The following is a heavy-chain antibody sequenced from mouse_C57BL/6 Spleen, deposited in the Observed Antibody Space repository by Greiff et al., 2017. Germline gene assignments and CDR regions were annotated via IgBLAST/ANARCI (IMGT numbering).Heavy chain of an antibody. D-gene: IGHD2-2*01. CDR3: ARSTMVTTGFAY. Sequence: DVQLVESGGGLVKPGGSLKLSCAASGFTFSDYGMHWVRQAPEKGLEWVAYISSGSSTIYYADTVKGRFTISRDNAKNTLFLQMTSLRSEDTAMYYCARSTMVTTGFAYWGQGTLVTVSA. CDR2: ISSGSSTI. V-gene: IGHV5-17*01. J-gene: IGHJ3*01. CDR1: GFTFSDYG.